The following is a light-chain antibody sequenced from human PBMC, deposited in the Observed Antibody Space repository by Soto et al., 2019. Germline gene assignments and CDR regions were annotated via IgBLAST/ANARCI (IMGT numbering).Light chain of an antibody. CDR3: QQYDNLAIT. Sequence: DIELTQSPSSLSASVGDRVTITCRASQSISTYLNWYQQKGGKAPKLLIHGASSLQSGVPSRFSGSGSGTEFTLTISSLQPEDIATYYCQQYDNLAITFGQGTRLEIK. V-gene: IGKV1-17*01. CDR2: GAS. CDR1: QSISTY. J-gene: IGKJ5*01.